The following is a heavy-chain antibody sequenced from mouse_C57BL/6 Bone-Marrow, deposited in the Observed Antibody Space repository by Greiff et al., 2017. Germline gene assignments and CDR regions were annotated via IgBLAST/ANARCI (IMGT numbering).Heavy chain of an antibody. J-gene: IGHJ1*03. Sequence: QVQLQQPGAELVRPGSSVKLSCKASGYTFTSYWMHWVKQRPIQGLEWIGNIDPSDSETHYNQKFKDKATLTVDKSSSTAYMQLSSLTSEDSAVYYCARASYYYGSSYGWYFDVWGTGTTVTVSS. CDR2: IDPSDSET. V-gene: IGHV1-52*01. CDR3: ARASYYYGSSYGWYFDV. CDR1: GYTFTSYW. D-gene: IGHD1-1*01.